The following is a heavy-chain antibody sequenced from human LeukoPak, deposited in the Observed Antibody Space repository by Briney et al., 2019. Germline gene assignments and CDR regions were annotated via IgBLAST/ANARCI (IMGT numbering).Heavy chain of an antibody. Sequence: GESLKISCKGSGYSFTTYWIARGRQMPGKGLELMGIYYPGDSDYRLSPSFQGQVSLSADKSISSTFLQWSSLKGSDTAMYYCARQQVAYYYYYGMVVWGKRTTVTVSS. D-gene: IGHD2-15*01. CDR1: GYSFTTYW. V-gene: IGHV5-51*01. CDR2: YYPGDSDY. J-gene: IGHJ6*04. CDR3: ARQQVAYYYYYGMVV.